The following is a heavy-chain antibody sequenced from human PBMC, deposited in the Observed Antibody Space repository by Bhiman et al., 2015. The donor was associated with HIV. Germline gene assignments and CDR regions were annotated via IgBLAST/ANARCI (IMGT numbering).Heavy chain of an antibody. CDR2: ISSSGSTK. J-gene: IGHJ4*02. CDR3: ASMLRWY. CDR1: GFTFSSYE. D-gene: IGHD3-3*01. V-gene: IGHV3-48*03. Sequence: EVQLVESGGGLAQPGGSLRLSCAASGFTFSSYEMNWVRQAPGKGLEWVSYISSSGSTKYYADSVKGRFAISRDNAKKSLYLRMNSLRAEDTAVYYCASMLRWYWGQGTLVTVSS.